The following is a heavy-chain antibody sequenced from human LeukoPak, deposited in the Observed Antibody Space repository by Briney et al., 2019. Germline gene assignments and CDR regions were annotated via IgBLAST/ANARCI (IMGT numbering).Heavy chain of an antibody. Sequence: PGGSLRLSCAASGFTFTDFYMNWVRQAPGTGLEWVSFISRSSSYIYYADSVKGRFTISRDNAKNSLYLQMNSLRAEDTAVYYCARDLGDGYNPLDYWGQGTLVTVSS. CDR3: ARDLGDGYNPLDY. CDR2: ISRSSSYI. J-gene: IGHJ4*02. V-gene: IGHV3-21*01. D-gene: IGHD5-24*01. CDR1: GFTFTDFY.